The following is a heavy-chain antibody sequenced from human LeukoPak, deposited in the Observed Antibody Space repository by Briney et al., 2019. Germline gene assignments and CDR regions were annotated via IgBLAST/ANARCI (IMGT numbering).Heavy chain of an antibody. CDR1: GGSITGYY. J-gene: IGHJ4*02. Sequence: PSETLPLTCTVSGGSITGYYWSWIRQPAGKGLEGIGRIYTSGSTNCNPSLKSRVTISVDRSKNQFSLKLDSVTAADTALYYCARDLYGYSSDWYGGYYFDYWGQGTLVTVSS. CDR2: IYTSGST. CDR3: ARDLYGYSSDWYGGYYFDY. D-gene: IGHD6-13*01. V-gene: IGHV4-4*07.